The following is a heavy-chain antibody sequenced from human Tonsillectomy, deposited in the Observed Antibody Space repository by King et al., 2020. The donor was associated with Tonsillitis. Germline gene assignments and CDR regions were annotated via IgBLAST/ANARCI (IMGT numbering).Heavy chain of an antibody. V-gene: IGHV3-30-3*01. Sequence: VQLVESGGGVVQPGRSLRLSCAASGFTFSTYAMHWVRQAPGKGLEWVAVISYDGNNLYHTDSVKGRFTISRDNSKNTLYLQMNSLRPEDTAVYYCARERIQLCDYWGQGTLVTVSS. CDR3: ARERIQLCDY. D-gene: IGHD5-18*01. CDR1: GFTFSTYA. CDR2: ISYDGNNL. J-gene: IGHJ4*02.